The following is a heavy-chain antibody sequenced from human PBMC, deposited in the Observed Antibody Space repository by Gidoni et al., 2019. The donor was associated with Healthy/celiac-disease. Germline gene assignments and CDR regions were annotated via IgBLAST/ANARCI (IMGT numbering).Heavy chain of an antibody. J-gene: IGHJ6*03. CDR2: ISYDGSNK. Sequence: QVQLVESGGGVVKPGRSLRPPCAPSGFPFSGYGMPWVRQAPGKGLEWVAVISYDGSNKYYADSVKGRFTISRDNSKNTLYLQMNSLRAEDTAVYYCAKDLTRPSYGSGRFRHYYYMDVWGKGTTVTVSS. CDR1: GFPFSGYG. D-gene: IGHD3-10*01. CDR3: AKDLTRPSYGSGRFRHYYYMDV. V-gene: IGHV3-30*18.